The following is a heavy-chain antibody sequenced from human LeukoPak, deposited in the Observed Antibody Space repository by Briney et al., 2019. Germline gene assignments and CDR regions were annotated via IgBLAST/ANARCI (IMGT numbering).Heavy chain of an antibody. J-gene: IGHJ5*02. CDR3: ARDAPAIYYDSSGYPLNWFDP. Sequence: ASVKVSCKASGYTFTGYYMHWVRQAPGQGLEWMGWINPNSGGTNYAQKFQGRVTMTRDTSISTAYMELSRLRSDDTAVYYCARDAPAIYYDSSGYPLNWFDPWGQGTLVTVSS. V-gene: IGHV1-2*02. D-gene: IGHD3-22*01. CDR2: INPNSGGT. CDR1: GYTFTGYY.